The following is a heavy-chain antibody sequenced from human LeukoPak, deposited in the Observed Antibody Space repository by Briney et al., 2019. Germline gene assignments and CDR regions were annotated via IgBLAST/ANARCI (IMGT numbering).Heavy chain of an antibody. Sequence: GGSLRLSCAVSGFTFSSYWMSWVRQAPGKGLELVANIKPDGSEKHYVDSVKGRLTIARDNAKNSLYLQMNSLRAEDTAVYYCARGDYYGSGSYYHDAFDIWGQGTMVTVSS. D-gene: IGHD3-10*01. CDR3: ARGDYYGSGSYYHDAFDI. CDR1: GFTFSSYW. J-gene: IGHJ3*02. V-gene: IGHV3-7*03. CDR2: IKPDGSEK.